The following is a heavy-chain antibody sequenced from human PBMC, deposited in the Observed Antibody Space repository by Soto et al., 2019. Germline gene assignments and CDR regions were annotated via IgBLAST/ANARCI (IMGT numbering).Heavy chain of an antibody. CDR1: VFTFSIYG. V-gene: IGHV3-33*01. CDR2: IWSDGNNK. D-gene: IGHD2-2*01. Sequence: WGSLRVSCATSVFTFSIYGMHWVRQAPGKGLESVAVIWSDGNNKYYADSVKGRFTISRDNSKNTLYLQMNSLRAEDTALYFCSRGGYCSSTSCRYYYYYGMDVWGQGTTVTVSS. CDR3: SRGGYCSSTSCRYYYYYGMDV. J-gene: IGHJ6*01.